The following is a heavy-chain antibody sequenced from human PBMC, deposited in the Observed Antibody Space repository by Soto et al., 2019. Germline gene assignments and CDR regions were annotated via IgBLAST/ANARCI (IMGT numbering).Heavy chain of an antibody. V-gene: IGHV3-23*01. J-gene: IGHJ4*01. Sequence: EVLLLESGGGFVQPGGSLRLSCVASGFTFSSYAMTWVRQASGKGLEWVASISGSAISTEYADSVRGRFTISRDNSKNTVFLQMQSLRADDSATYYCVNWNDEDVDWGQGTLVAVSS. CDR2: ISGSAIST. D-gene: IGHD1-1*01. CDR1: GFTFSSYA. CDR3: VNWNDEDVD.